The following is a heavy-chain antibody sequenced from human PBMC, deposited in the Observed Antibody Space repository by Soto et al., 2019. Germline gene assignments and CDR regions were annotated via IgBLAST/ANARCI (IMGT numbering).Heavy chain of an antibody. J-gene: IGHJ4*02. CDR3: ARIYGTYYDILTGLWGGHFDY. D-gene: IGHD3-9*01. CDR2: INAGNGNT. Sequence: ASVKVSCKASGYTFTSYAMHWVRQAPGQRLEWMGWINAGNGNTKYSQKFQGRVTITRDTSASTAYMELSSLRSEDTAVFYFARIYGTYYDILTGLWGGHFDYWGQGTQVTVSS. CDR1: GYTFTSYA. V-gene: IGHV1-3*01.